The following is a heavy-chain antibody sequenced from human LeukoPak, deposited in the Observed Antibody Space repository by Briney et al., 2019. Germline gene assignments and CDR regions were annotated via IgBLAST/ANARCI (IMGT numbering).Heavy chain of an antibody. J-gene: IGHJ4*02. CDR1: GITFITSA. D-gene: IGHD3-10*01. CDR2: ISGSGGST. CDR3: AKLLRGTVVPYYDY. Sequence: GGSLRLSCAASGITFITSAMSWVRQAPGKGLEWVSAISGSGGSTYYADSVKGRFTISRDNSKNTLHLQMNSLRVEDTAVYYCAKLLRGTVVPYYDYWGQGTLGTVSS. V-gene: IGHV3-23*01.